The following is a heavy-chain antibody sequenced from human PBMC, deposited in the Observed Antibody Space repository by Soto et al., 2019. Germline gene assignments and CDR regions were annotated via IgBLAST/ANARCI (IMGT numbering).Heavy chain of an antibody. V-gene: IGHV3-49*03. CDR3: SRPSYYYDSSGFEPGAFDI. D-gene: IGHD3-22*01. Sequence: PGGSLRLSCTGSGFTFGNNAMTWFRQAPGKGLEWVGFIRSKNYGRTTEYAASVQGRFTISRDDSKGIAYLEMNSLTTDATAVYYCSRPSYYYDSSGFEPGAFDIWGQGTMVTVSS. CDR2: IRSKNYGRTT. CDR1: GFTFGNNA. J-gene: IGHJ3*02.